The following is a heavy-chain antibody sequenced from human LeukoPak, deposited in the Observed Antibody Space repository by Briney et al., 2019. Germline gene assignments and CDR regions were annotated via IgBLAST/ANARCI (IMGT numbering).Heavy chain of an antibody. CDR2: IIPIFGTA. CDR1: GGTFSSYA. CDR3: ARAHSWNQIDYNWFDP. D-gene: IGHD1-1*01. V-gene: IGHV1-69*01. Sequence: SVKVSCKASGGTFSSYAISWVRQAPGQGLEWMGGIIPIFGTASYAQKFQGRVTITADESTSTAYMELSSLRSEDTAVYYCARAHSWNQIDYNWFDPWGQGTLVTVSS. J-gene: IGHJ5*02.